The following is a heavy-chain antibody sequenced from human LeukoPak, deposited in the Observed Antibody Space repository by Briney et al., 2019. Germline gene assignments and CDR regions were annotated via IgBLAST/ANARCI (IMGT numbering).Heavy chain of an antibody. J-gene: IGHJ4*02. D-gene: IGHD3-22*01. CDR3: ARDSSAYYYDSSGHDY. Sequence: GGSLRLSCAASGFTFSSYSMNWVRQAPGKGLEWVSYISGSSSTIYYADSVKGRFTISRDNAKNSLYLHMSSLRAEDTAVYYCARDSSAYYYDSSGHDYWGQGTLVTVSS. CDR2: ISGSSSTI. CDR1: GFTFSSYS. V-gene: IGHV3-48*01.